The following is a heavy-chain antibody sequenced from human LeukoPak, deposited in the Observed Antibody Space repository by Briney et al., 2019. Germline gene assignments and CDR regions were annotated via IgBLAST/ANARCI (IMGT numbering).Heavy chain of an antibody. V-gene: IGHV1-2*02. CDR2: INPDSGDT. J-gene: IGHJ4*02. CDR1: EYTFRVYH. CDR3: ALIPGGSWAFRY. Sequence: ASVKVSCKASEYTFRVYHIHWVRQAPGQGLEWMACINPDSGDTNYAQTVQGRVTMTRDTFISTAYMGVSSLRSDDTAVYYCALIPGGSWAFRYWGQGTLVTVSS. D-gene: IGHD6-13*01.